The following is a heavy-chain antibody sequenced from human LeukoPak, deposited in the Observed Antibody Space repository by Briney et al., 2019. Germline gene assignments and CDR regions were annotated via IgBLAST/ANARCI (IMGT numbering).Heavy chain of an antibody. V-gene: IGHV4-34*01. J-gene: IGHJ3*02. D-gene: IGHD5-24*01. CDR3: ARARKRWLQLLSAFDI. CDR2: INHSGST. Sequence: PSETLSLTCAVYGGSFSVYYWSWIRQPPGKGLEWIGEINHSGSTNYNLSPKSRVTISVDTSKNQFSLKLSSVTAADTAVYYCARARKRWLQLLSAFDIWGQGTMVTVPS. CDR1: GGSFSVYY.